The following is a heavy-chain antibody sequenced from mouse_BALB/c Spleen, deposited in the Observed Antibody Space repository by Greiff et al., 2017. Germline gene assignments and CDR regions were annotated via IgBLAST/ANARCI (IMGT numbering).Heavy chain of an antibody. V-gene: IGHV1S56*01. CDR2: IYPGDGST. J-gene: IGHJ2*01. CDR1: GYTFTSYY. CDR3: ARSGGLGFDY. Sequence: VQLQQSGPELVKPGASVKMSCKASGYTFTSYYIHWVKQRPGQGLEWIGWIYPGDGSTKYNEKFKGKTTLTADKSSSTAYMLLSSLTSEDSAIYFCARSGGLGFDYWGQGTTLTVSS. D-gene: IGHD1-3*01.